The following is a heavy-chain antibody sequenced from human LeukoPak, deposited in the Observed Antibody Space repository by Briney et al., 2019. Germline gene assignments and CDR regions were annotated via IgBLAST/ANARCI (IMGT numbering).Heavy chain of an antibody. V-gene: IGHV1-2*02. Sequence: GASVKVSCKTSGYTFTGYYMHWVRQAPGQGLEWMGWINPNSGGTNYAQKFQGRVTMTRDTYISTAYMALSRLRSDDTAIYYCARALVDTAMVPFDYWGQGTLVTVSS. D-gene: IGHD5-18*01. CDR3: ARALVDTAMVPFDY. CDR2: INPNSGGT. J-gene: IGHJ4*02. CDR1: GYTFTGYY.